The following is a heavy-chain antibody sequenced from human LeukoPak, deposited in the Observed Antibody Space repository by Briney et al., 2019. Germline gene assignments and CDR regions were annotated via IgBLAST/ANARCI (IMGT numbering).Heavy chain of an antibody. CDR3: ATGFYSGTDAFDI. CDR1: GGSFSGYY. V-gene: IGHV4-34*01. D-gene: IGHD4-11*01. J-gene: IGHJ3*02. Sequence: SSETLSLTCAVYGGSFSGYYWSWIRQPPGKGLEWIGEINHSGSTNYNPSLKSRVTISVDTSKNQFSLKLSSVTAADTAVYYCATGFYSGTDAFDIWGQGTMVTVSS. CDR2: INHSGST.